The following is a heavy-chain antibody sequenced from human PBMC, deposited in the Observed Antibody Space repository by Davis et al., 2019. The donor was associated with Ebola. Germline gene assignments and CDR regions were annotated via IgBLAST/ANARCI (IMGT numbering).Heavy chain of an antibody. CDR2: IYPRDSDT. V-gene: IGHV5-51*01. D-gene: IGHD3-3*01. J-gene: IGHJ4*02. CDR1: GYNFSNYW. CDR3: VRHGEREVY. Sequence: PGGSLRLSCQGSGYNFSNYWIGWVRQMPGKGLEWMGIIYPRDSDTRYSRSFQGQVTISVDKSVTTAYLRWSSLKASDTAIYYCVRHGEREVYWGQGTLVTVSS.